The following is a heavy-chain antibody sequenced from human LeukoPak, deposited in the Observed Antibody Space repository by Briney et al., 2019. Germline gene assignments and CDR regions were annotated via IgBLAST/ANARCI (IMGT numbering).Heavy chain of an antibody. V-gene: IGHV3-7*03. CDR3: ARDTARWTGAFDI. CDR2: IKQDGREK. D-gene: IGHD5-24*01. CDR1: GFSFTTYA. J-gene: IGHJ3*02. Sequence: PGGSLRLSCAASGFSFTTYAMNWVRQAPGKGLEWVANIKQDGREKYYVDSVKGRFTISRDNAKKSLYLEMNSLRAEDKAVYYCARDTARWTGAFDIWGQGTMVTVSS.